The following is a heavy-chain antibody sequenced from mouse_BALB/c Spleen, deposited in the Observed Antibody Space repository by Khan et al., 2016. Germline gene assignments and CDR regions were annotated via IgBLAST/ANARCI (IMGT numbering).Heavy chain of an antibody. J-gene: IGHJ3*01. D-gene: IGHD3-2*01. V-gene: IGHV3-8*02. Sequence: EVELVEPGPSLVKPSQTLSLTCSVTGDSITSGYWNWIRQFPGNKLEYMGYISYGGSTYYNPSLKSRNSTTRDASKNQYYLQLNTVTTEDTATYYCARYGTARAFAYWGQGTLVTVSA. CDR2: ISYGGST. CDR1: GDSITSGY. CDR3: ARYGTARAFAY.